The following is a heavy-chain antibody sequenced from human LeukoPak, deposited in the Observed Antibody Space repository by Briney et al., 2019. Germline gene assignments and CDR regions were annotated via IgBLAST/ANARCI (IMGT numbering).Heavy chain of an antibody. D-gene: IGHD5-18*01. CDR2: IIPIFGTA. CDR3: AREFWVTPGYMDV. V-gene: IGHV1-69*05. CDR1: RGTFSSYA. Sequence: SVKVSCKASRGTFSSYAISWVRQAPGQGLEWMGGIIPIFGTANYAQKFQGRVTITTDESTSTAYMELSSLRFDDTAVYYCAREFWVTPGYMDVWGKGTTVTVSS. J-gene: IGHJ6*03.